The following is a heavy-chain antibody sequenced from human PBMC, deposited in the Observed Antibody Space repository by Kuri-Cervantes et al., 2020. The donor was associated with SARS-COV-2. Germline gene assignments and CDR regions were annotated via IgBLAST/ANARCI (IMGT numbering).Heavy chain of an antibody. J-gene: IGHJ3*02. CDR3: ARLKEGYFDRYRNGYAFDI. CDR1: GGSFSGYY. Sequence: TLSLTCAVYGGSFSGYYWSWIRQPPGKALEWLALIDWDDDKYYSTSLKTRLTISKDTSKNQVVLTMTNMDPVDTATYYCARLKEGYFDRYRNGYAFDIWGQGTMVTVSS. D-gene: IGHD3-9*01. V-gene: IGHV2-70*01. CDR2: IDWDDDK.